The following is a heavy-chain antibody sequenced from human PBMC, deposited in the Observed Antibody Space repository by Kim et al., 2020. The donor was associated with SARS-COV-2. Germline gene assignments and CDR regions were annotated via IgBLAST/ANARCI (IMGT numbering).Heavy chain of an antibody. CDR2: ISSSSSYI. CDR3: ARDVPRYSSGWGDGMDV. J-gene: IGHJ6*02. CDR1: GFTFSSYS. V-gene: IGHV3-21*01. D-gene: IGHD6-19*01. Sequence: GGSLRLSCAASGFTFSSYSMNWVRQAPGKGLEWVSSISSSSSYIYYADSVKGRFTISRDNAKNSLYLQMNSLRAEDTAVYYCARDVPRYSSGWGDGMDVWGQGTTVTVSS.